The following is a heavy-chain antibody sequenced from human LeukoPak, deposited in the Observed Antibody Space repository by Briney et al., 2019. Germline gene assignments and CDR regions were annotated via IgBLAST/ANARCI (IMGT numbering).Heavy chain of an antibody. CDR3: ARLSISAAAGTGFYYYMDV. V-gene: IGHV4-59*08. D-gene: IGHD6-13*01. J-gene: IGHJ6*03. Sequence: SETLSLTCTVSGDSMSDYFWTWIRQPPGKGLEWIGYAADSGSTNYNPSLKSRVTISVDTSKNQFSLKLSSVTAADTAVYYCARLSISAAAGTGFYYYMDVWGKGTTVTVSS. CDR2: AADSGST. CDR1: GDSMSDYF.